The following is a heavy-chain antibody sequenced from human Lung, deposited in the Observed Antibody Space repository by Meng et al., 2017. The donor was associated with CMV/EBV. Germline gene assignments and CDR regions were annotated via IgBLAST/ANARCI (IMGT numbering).Heavy chain of an antibody. V-gene: IGHV1-2*02. D-gene: IGHD3-3*01. CDR1: GYTFSAYY. J-gene: IGHJ5*02. CDR3: ARGSYFDFWSGSRLDP. Sequence: ASXXVSXKPSGYTFSAYYIHWVRQAPGQGLDYMGWINPNNGDTNYAQNFKGRVTFIKDTSISTAYMELSRLRYDDTAVYYCARGSYFDFWSGSRLDPWGQGTXVTVSS. CDR2: INPNNGDT.